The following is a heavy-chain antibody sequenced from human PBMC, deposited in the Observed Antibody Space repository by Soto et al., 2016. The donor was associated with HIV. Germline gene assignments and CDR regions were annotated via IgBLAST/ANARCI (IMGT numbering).Heavy chain of an antibody. Sequence: EVQLVESGGGLVKPGGSLRLSCAASGFTFSSYSMNWVRQAPGKGLEWVSSISGSSSYRYYADSVKGRFTISRDNAKNSLYLQMNSLRAEDTAVYYCARVSGIAAAADHADDYWAREPWSPSP. CDR2: ISGSSSYR. CDR1: GFTFSSYS. J-gene: IGHJ4*02. D-gene: IGHD6-13*01. CDR3: ARVSGIAAAADHADDY. V-gene: IGHV3-21*01.